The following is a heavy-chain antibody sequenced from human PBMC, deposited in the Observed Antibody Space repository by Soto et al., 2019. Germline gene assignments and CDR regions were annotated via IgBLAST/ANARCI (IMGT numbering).Heavy chain of an antibody. D-gene: IGHD1-26*01. CDR1: GFTVSSNY. CDR3: ARDLGSRTFDY. CDR2: IYSGGST. Sequence: GGSLRLSCAASGFTVSSNYMSWVRQAPGKGLEWVSVIYSGGSTYYADSVKGRFTISRDNSKNTLYLQMNSLRAEDTAVYYCARDLGSRTFDYWGQGTLVTVSS. V-gene: IGHV3-66*01. J-gene: IGHJ4*02.